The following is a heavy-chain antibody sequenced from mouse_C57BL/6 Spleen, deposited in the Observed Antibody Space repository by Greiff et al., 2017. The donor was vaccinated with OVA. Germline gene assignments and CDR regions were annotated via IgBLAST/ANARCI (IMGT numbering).Heavy chain of an antibody. D-gene: IGHD1-1*01. V-gene: IGHV1-62-2*01. CDR2: FYPGSGSL. CDR3: ARHDYYGSSYVGYFDV. J-gene: IGHJ1*03. Sequence: VQLQQSGAELVKPGASVKLSCKASGYTFTEYTIHWVKQRSGQGLEWIGWFYPGSGSLKYNEKFKDKATLTADKSSSTVYMELSRLTSEDSAVYFCARHDYYGSSYVGYFDVWGTGTTVTVSS. CDR1: GYTFTEYT.